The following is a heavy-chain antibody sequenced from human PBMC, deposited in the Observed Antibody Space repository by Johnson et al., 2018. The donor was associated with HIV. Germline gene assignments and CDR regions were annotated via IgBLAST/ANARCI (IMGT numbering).Heavy chain of an antibody. Sequence: VQLVESGGGLIQPGGSLRLSCAASGFTVSSNYMSWVRQAPGKGLEWLSGISGSGGSTYYADSVKGRFTISRDNSKDTMYLRMNSLRAEDTAVYYCTKGKIGGGSYSAPDAFDMWGQGTMVTVAS. D-gene: IGHD3-10*01. CDR3: TKGKIGGGSYSAPDAFDM. CDR2: ISGSGGST. V-gene: IGHV3-53*01. J-gene: IGHJ3*02. CDR1: GFTVSSNY.